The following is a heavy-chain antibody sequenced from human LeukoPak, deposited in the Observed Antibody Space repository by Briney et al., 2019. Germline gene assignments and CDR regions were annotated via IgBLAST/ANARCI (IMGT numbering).Heavy chain of an antibody. D-gene: IGHD2-2*01. CDR1: GYTLTELS. J-gene: IGHJ4*02. V-gene: IGHV1-24*01. CDR3: ATSRLGYCSSTSCRDLDY. Sequence: ASVKVSCKVSGYTLTELSMHWVRQAPGKGLEWMGGFDPEDGETIYAQKFQGRVTMTEDTSTDTAYMELSSLRSEDTAVYYCATSRLGYCSSTSCRDLDYWGQGTLVTVSS. CDR2: FDPEDGET.